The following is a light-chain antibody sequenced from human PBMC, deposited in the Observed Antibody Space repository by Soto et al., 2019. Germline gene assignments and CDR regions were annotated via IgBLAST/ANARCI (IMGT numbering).Light chain of an antibody. CDR1: QGVRTW. Sequence: DIRMTQLTSSVFSSVRDRVTMTCRASQGVRTWLAWYQQKPGKAPNHLIYTASSLQCVFPSRFSGSGSGTDLPPTIITLQPEDFATNYYHQTTTFPLTFGGGTKLEI. J-gene: IGKJ4*02. CDR2: TAS. CDR3: HQTTTFPLT. V-gene: IGKV1D-12*01.